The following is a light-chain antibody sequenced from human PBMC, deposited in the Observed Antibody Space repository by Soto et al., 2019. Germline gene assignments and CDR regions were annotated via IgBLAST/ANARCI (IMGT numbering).Light chain of an antibody. CDR1: QSLSSW. CDR3: QHYSGYST. J-gene: IGKJ2*01. CDR2: KAS. Sequence: DIQMTPSPSTLSASVGDTVTITCRASQSLSSWLAWYQHKPGKAPKLLISKASSLESGVPSRFSGSGSGTEFTLTISSLQPDDFATYHCQHYSGYSTFGQGTKLEIK. V-gene: IGKV1-5*03.